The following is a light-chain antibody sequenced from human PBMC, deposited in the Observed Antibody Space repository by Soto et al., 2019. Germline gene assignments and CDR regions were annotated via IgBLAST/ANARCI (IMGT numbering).Light chain of an antibody. CDR3: AVWDDSLSAVL. Sequence: QLVLTQPPSVSGTPGQRVIISCSGNNSNIGSNYVQWYQKFPGTAPKLLIIRSNQRPSGVPDRFSGSKSGTSASLAISGLRSDDEAEYSCAVWDDSLSAVLFGGGTKLTVL. CDR2: RSN. J-gene: IGLJ2*01. V-gene: IGLV1-47*01. CDR1: NSNIGSNY.